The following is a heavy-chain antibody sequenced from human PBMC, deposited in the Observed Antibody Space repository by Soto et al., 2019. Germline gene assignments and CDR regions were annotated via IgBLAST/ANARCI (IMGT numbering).Heavy chain of an antibody. CDR1: GFSVSSYH. V-gene: IGHV3-53*01. CDR3: ARDGYSFALNY. CDR2: IDSDAKT. J-gene: IGHJ4*02. D-gene: IGHD5-18*01. Sequence: EVQLVESGGGLIQPGESPRLSCAASGFSVSSYHMSWVRQAPGKGLEWVSGIDSDAKTFYADSVNGRFIISRDNSENTLFLQVNRLRADDTAVYFCARDGYSFALNYWGQGTLVTVSS.